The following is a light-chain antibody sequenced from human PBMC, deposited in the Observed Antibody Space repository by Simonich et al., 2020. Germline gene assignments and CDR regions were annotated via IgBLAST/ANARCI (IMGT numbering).Light chain of an antibody. J-gene: IGLJ3*02. CDR1: SSDVGGYNY. Sequence: QSALTQPPSASGSPGQSVTISCTGTSSDVGGYNYVSWYQQHPGKAPKTMIYEVSKRPSGCPDRFSGSKSGNTASQTVSGLQAEDEADYYCSSYAGSNNLVFGGGTKLTVL. CDR3: SSYAGSNNLV. V-gene: IGLV2-8*01. CDR2: EVS.